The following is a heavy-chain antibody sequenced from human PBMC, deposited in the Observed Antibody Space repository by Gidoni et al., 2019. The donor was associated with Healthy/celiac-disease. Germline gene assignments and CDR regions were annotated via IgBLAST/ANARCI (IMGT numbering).Heavy chain of an antibody. D-gene: IGHD6-13*01. J-gene: IGHJ6*02. CDR3: ARQAAAAGPYYYYGMDV. Sequence: EEQLVPSGAEVKKPGESLKTSCKGFGYCFTSYWIGWVRQMPGKGLEWMGIIYPDDSDTRYSPSFQGQVTISADKSISTAYLQWSSLKASDTAMYYCARQAAAAGPYYYYGMDVWGQGTTVTVSS. CDR1: GYCFTSYW. CDR2: IYPDDSDT. V-gene: IGHV5-51*01.